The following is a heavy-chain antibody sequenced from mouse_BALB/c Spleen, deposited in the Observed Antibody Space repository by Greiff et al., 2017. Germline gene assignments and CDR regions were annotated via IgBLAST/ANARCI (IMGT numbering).Heavy chain of an antibody. J-gene: IGHJ2*01. CDR2: IDPANGNT. CDR3: ATLDY. Sequence: EVQLLESGAELVKPGASVKLSCPASGFNIKDTYMHWVKQRPEQGLEWIGRIDPANGNTKYDPKFQGKATITADTSSNTAYLQLSSLTSEDTAVYYCATLDYGGEGTTGTVAS. V-gene: IGHV14-3*02. CDR1: GFNIKDTY.